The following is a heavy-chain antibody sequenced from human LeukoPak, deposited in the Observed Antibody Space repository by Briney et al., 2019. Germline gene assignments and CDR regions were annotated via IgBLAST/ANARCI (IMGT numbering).Heavy chain of an antibody. D-gene: IGHD6-19*01. CDR1: GYSFTSYW. J-gene: IGHJ4*02. CDR3: SSSRLGSSGDSDY. Sequence: GESLKISCKGSGYSFTSYWIGWVRQLPGKGLEWMGIIYPGDSDTRYSPSFQGQVTISADKSISTAYLQWSSLKASDTAMYYCSSSRLGSSGDSDYWGQGTLVTVSS. V-gene: IGHV5-51*01. CDR2: IYPGDSDT.